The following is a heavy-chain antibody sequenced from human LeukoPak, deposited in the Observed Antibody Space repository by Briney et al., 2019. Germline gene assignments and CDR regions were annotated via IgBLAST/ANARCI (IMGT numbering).Heavy chain of an antibody. V-gene: IGHV3-7*01. J-gene: IGHJ4*02. D-gene: IGHD6-13*01. CDR1: GFTFSSYW. CDR2: IKQDGSEK. Sequence: GGSLRLSCAASGFTFSSYWMSWVRQAPGKGLEWVANIKQDGSEKYYVDSVKGRFTISRDNAKNSLYLQMNSLRAEDTAVYYCARDQAIAAAGPYFDYWGQGTLVTVSS. CDR3: ARDQAIAAAGPYFDY.